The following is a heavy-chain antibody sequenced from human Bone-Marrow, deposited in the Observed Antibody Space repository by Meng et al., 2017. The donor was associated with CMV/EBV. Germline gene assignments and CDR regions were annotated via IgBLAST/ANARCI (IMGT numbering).Heavy chain of an antibody. D-gene: IGHD3-10*01. CDR1: GYTFTGYH. CDR2: SGDK. Sequence: ASVKVSCKTSGYTFTGYHIHWVRQVPGQGLEWMGSGDKNLAQKLQGRLTVTTDTSITTAFMELTDLNSDDTAIYYCARSWGESYAEADWWGQGTLVTVSS. V-gene: IGHV1-2*02. J-gene: IGHJ4*02. CDR3: ARSWGESYAEADW.